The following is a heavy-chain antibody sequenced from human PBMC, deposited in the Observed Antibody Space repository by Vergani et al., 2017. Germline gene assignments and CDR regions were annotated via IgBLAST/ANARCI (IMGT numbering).Heavy chain of an antibody. Sequence: QVQLQESGPGLVKPSQTLSLTCTVSGGSISSGSYYWSWIRQPAGKGLEWIGRIYTSGSTNYNPSLKSRVTISVDTSKNQFSLKLSSVTAADTAVYYCARGPDYYDILDYWGQGTLVTVSS. CDR2: IYTSGST. CDR1: GGSISSGSYY. J-gene: IGHJ4*02. CDR3: ARGPDYYDILDY. V-gene: IGHV4-61*02. D-gene: IGHD3-22*01.